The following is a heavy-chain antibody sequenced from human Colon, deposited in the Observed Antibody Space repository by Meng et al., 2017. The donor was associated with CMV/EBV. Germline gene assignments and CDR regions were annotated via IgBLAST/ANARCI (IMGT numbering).Heavy chain of an antibody. V-gene: IGHV3-30*02. CDR2: IRYDGSNK. CDR3: ARGVGLTDF. Sequence: GESLKISCAASGFTFSSYGMHWVRQAPGKGLEWVAFIRYDGSNKYYADSVKGRFTISRDNSKNTLYLQMDSLRDEDTAVYHCARGVGLTDFWGQGIVVTVSS. J-gene: IGHJ4*02. CDR1: GFTFSSYG. D-gene: IGHD1-20*01.